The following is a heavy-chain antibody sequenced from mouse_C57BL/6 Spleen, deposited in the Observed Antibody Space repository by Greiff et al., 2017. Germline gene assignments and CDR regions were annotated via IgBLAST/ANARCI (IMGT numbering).Heavy chain of an antibody. CDR1: GYAFSSSW. V-gene: IGHV1-82*01. CDR3: ARAFESNYVPFDY. J-gene: IGHJ2*01. CDR2: IYPGDGDT. D-gene: IGHD2-5*01. Sequence: QVQLQQSGPELVKPGASVKISCKASGYAFSSSWMNWVKQRPGKGLEWIGRIYPGDGDTNYNGKIKGKATLTADKSSSTAYMQLSSLTSEDSAVYFCARAFESNYVPFDYWGQGTTLTVSS.